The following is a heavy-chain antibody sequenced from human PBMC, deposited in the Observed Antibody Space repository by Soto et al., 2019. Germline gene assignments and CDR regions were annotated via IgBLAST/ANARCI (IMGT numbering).Heavy chain of an antibody. V-gene: IGHV3-23*01. J-gene: IGHJ4*02. CDR1: GFTFSNYG. Sequence: GGSLRLSCAASGFTFSNYGMSWVRQAPGKGLEWVSSISDTSDRYYADSVKGRFTISRDNSDNTLYLQMNSLRAEDTAVYYCAKRVAYSSSPAYFDYWGQGTLVTVSS. D-gene: IGHD6-6*01. CDR3: AKRVAYSSSPAYFDY. CDR2: ISDTSDR.